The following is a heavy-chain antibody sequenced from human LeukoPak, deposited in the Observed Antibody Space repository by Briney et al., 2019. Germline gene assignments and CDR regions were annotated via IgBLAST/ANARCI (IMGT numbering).Heavy chain of an antibody. D-gene: IGHD3-3*01. J-gene: IGHJ4*02. V-gene: IGHV1-69*13. Sequence: SVKVSCKASGGTFSSYAISWVRQAPGQGLEWMGEIIPIFGTANYAQKFQGRVTITADESTSTAYMELSSLRSEDTAVYYCARPQEYYDFWSGYYLFDYWGQGTLVTVSS. CDR2: IIPIFGTA. CDR3: ARPQEYYDFWSGYYLFDY. CDR1: GGTFSSYA.